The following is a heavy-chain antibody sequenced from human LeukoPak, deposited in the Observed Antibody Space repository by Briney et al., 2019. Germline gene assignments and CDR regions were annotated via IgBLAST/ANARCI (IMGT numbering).Heavy chain of an antibody. CDR3: ARGYSSSWDNNWFDP. D-gene: IGHD6-13*01. CDR2: IHYSGST. J-gene: IGHJ5*02. V-gene: IGHV4-59*02. CDR1: GGSVTDYY. Sequence: PSETLSLTCTVSGGSVTDYYWSWIRQSPGKGLEWIGYIHYSGSTNYNPSLKSRVNISVDTSKNQFSLKLSSVTAADTAVYYCARGYSSSWDNNWFDPWGQGTLVTVSS.